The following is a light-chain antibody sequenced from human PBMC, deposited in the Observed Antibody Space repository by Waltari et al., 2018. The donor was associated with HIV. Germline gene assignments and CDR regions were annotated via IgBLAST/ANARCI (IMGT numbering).Light chain of an antibody. CDR1: SSDVGGYNY. CDR3: SSYTSSSTLV. J-gene: IGLJ2*01. CDR2: EVS. Sequence: QSALTQPASVSGSPGQSITISCTGTSSDVGGYNYVSWYQQHPGKAPKLMIYEVSNRPSGVSNRFSGSKSGNTASLTISGLQAEDDADYHCSSYTSSSTLVFGGGTKLTVL. V-gene: IGLV2-14*01.